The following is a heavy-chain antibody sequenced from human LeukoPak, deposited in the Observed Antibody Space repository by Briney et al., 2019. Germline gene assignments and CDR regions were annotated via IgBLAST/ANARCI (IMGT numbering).Heavy chain of an antibody. V-gene: IGHV4-39*01. CDR1: GGSISSSSYY. CDR3: ARVLTTVFDY. CDR2: IYYSGST. J-gene: IGHJ4*02. Sequence: PSETLSLTCSVSGGSISSSSYYWGWIRQPPGKGLEWIGTIYYSGSTNYNPSLRSRVTISVDTSENQFSLNLSSVTAADTAVYYCARVLTTVFDYWGQGTLVTVSS. D-gene: IGHD4-11*01.